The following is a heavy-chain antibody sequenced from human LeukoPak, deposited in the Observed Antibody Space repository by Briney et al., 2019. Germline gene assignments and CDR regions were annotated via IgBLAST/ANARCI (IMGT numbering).Heavy chain of an antibody. CDR1: GFTFSRYG. D-gene: IGHD6-6*01. CDR3: ARDSTDSSSTFDY. J-gene: IGHJ4*02. Sequence: GGSLRLSSAASGFTFSRYGMHWVRQAPGKGLEWVAVIWYDGTNEYYADSVKGRFTFSRDNSKKTVYLQMNALRAEDTAVYYCARDSTDSSSTFDYWGQGTLVTVSS. V-gene: IGHV3-33*01. CDR2: IWYDGTNE.